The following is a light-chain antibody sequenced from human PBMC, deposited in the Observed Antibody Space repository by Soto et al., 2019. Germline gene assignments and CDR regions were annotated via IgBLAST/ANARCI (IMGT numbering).Light chain of an antibody. CDR2: AVS. CDR1: SSDVGNYDY. J-gene: IGLJ1*01. CDR3: TSYTPSSTYV. Sequence: QSALTQPASVSGSPGQSITISCTGTSSDVGNYDYVSWYQQYPGKAPKLMIYAVSRRPSGVSNRFSGSKSGNTASLTISGHQAEDEADYYCTSYTPSSTYVFGTGTKLTVL. V-gene: IGLV2-14*03.